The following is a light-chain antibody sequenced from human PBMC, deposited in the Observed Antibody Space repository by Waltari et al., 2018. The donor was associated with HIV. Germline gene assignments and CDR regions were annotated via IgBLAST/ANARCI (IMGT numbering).Light chain of an antibody. Sequence: QSVLTQPPSVSAAPGQKVTISCSGSSSNIVNNYVSWYQQLPGTAPKLLIYDNNERPSGIPDRFSGAKAGTSATLGVTGRQTGDEAAYYCETWDSSLRGGVFGGGTKLTVL. J-gene: IGLJ2*01. CDR2: DNN. CDR3: ETWDSSLRGGV. CDR1: SSNIVNNY. V-gene: IGLV1-51*01.